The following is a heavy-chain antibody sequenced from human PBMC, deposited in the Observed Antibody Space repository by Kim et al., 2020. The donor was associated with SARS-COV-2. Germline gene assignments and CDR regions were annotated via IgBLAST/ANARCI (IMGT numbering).Heavy chain of an antibody. Sequence: GIPNYNPSLKSRVTLSVDTSKNQFSLKLSSVTAADTAVYYCARRAAGVDWWGQGTPVTVSS. J-gene: IGHJ4*02. V-gene: IGHV4-34*01. CDR3: ARRAAGVDW. CDR2: GIP.